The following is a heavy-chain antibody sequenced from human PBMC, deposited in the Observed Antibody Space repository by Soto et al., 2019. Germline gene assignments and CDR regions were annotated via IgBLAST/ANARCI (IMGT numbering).Heavy chain of an antibody. CDR1: GFTFSSYD. D-gene: IGHD3-22*01. CDR3: DRPIGPNIFDY. CDR2: IGTAGDT. V-gene: IGHV3-13*04. J-gene: IGHJ4*02. Sequence: GGSLRLSCSASGFTFSSYDMHWVRQGPGKGLEWVSAIGTAGDTNYAGSVKGRFTISRENAKNSLYLQMNSLRAGDTAIYFCDRPIGPNIFDYWGQGTLVTVSS.